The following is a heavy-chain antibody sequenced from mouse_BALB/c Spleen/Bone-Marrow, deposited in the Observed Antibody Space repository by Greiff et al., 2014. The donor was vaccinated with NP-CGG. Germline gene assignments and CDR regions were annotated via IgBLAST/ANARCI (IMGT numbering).Heavy chain of an antibody. CDR3: ARSEGRYYFAINY. V-gene: IGHV1-26*01. J-gene: IGHJ4*01. Sequence: VQLQQSGPELVKPGTSVKISCKTSGYTFTEYTMHWVKQSHGKSLVWIGGINPNNGGTSYNQKFKGKATLTVDKSSSTAYMELRRLRSEDSAVYYCARSEGRYYFAINYWGQGTSVTVSS. CDR1: GYTFTEYT. CDR2: INPNNGGT.